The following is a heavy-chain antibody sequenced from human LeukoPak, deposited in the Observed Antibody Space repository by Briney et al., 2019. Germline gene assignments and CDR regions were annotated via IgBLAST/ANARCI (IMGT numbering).Heavy chain of an antibody. CDR3: ARVRGGPFYYDSSGYQDY. J-gene: IGHJ4*02. V-gene: IGHV4-31*03. Sequence: SQTLSLTCTVSGGSISSGGYYWSWIRQHPGKGLEWIGYIYYSGSTYYNPSLKSRVTISVDTSKNQFSLKLSSVTAADTAVYYCARVRGGPFYYDSSGYQDYWGQGTLVTVSS. CDR2: IYYSGST. CDR1: GGSISSGGYY. D-gene: IGHD3-22*01.